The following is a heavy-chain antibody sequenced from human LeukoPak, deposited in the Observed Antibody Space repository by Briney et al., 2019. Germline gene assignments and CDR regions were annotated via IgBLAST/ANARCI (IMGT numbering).Heavy chain of an antibody. CDR3: ARETYYDFWSGYYRGYYYYYMDV. CDR1: GYTFTSYG. CDR2: ISAYNGNT. J-gene: IGHJ6*03. D-gene: IGHD3-3*01. Sequence: ASVKVSCKASGYTFTSYGISWVRQAPGQGLEWMGWISAYNGNTNYAQKLQGRVTMTTDTSTSTAYMELRSLRSDDTAVYYCARETYYDFWSGYYRGYYYYYMDVWGKGTTVTVSS. V-gene: IGHV1-18*01.